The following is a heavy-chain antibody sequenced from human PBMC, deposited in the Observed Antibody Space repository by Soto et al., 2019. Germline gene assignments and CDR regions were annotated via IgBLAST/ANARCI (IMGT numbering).Heavy chain of an antibody. J-gene: IGHJ5*02. CDR1: GDSVTSGSHY. CDR3: ARYGRGTGYCRSTSCYENLNWFDP. D-gene: IGHD2-2*01. Sequence: PSETLSLTCTVSGDSVTSGSHYWSWIRQPPGKGLEYIGYIFYSENTSYHPSLKSRVTISVDTSKNQFSLKLSSVTAADTAVYYCARYGRGTGYCRSTSCYENLNWFDPWGQGTLVTVSS. V-gene: IGHV4-61*01. CDR2: IFYSENT.